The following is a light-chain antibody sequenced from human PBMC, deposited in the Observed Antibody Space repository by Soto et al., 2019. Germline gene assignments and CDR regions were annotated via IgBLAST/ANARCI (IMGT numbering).Light chain of an antibody. CDR2: DVS. J-gene: IGLJ1*01. CDR3: SSYSTTSTLV. CDR1: SSDVGGYNY. V-gene: IGLV2-14*03. Sequence: QSVLTQPPSASGSPGQSVTISCTGTSSDVGGYNYVSWYQQHPGRAPKLMIYDVSNRPSGVSNRFSGSKSGNTASLTISGLQAEDEADYYCSSYSTTSTLVFGSGTKGTVL.